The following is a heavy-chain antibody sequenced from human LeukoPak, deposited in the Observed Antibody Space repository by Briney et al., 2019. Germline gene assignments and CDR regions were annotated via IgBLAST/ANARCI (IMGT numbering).Heavy chain of an antibody. Sequence: SQTLSLTCAISGDSVSSNSATWNWIRQSPSRGLEWLGRTYYMSKWYNNYAISVKSRITINPDTSKNQFSLKLSSVTAADTAVYYCARQRAYYYDSSGYLKNPFDYWGQGTLVTVSS. J-gene: IGHJ4*02. V-gene: IGHV6-1*01. D-gene: IGHD3-22*01. CDR3: ARQRAYYYDSSGYLKNPFDY. CDR2: TYYMSKWYN. CDR1: GDSVSSNSAT.